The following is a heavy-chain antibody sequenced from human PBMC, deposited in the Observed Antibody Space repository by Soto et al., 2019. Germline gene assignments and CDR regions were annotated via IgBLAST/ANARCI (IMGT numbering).Heavy chain of an antibody. CDR1: GYTFTSYD. V-gene: IGHV1-8*01. Sequence: ASVKVSCKASGYTFTSYDINWVRQATGQGLEWMGWMNPNSGNTGYAQKFQGRVTITADESTSTAYMELSSLRSEDTAVYYCASPGGGGSYLGAFDIWGQGTMVTVSS. J-gene: IGHJ3*02. CDR3: ASPGGGGSYLGAFDI. CDR2: MNPNSGNT. D-gene: IGHD1-26*01.